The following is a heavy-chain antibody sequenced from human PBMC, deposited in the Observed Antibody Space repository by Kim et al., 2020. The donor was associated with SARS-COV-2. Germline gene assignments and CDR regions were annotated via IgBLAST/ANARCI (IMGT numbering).Heavy chain of an antibody. CDR3: ARRGSGNFDYFDY. J-gene: IGHJ4*02. V-gene: IGHV5-51*01. D-gene: IGHD1-26*01. Sequence: RYKPSFQGQVTVSVDKSINTAYLRWTSLKASDTDIYYCARRGSGNFDYFDYWGQGTLVTVSA.